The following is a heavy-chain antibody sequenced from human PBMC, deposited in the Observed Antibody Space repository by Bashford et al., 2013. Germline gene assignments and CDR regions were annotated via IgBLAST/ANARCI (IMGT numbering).Heavy chain of an antibody. CDR3: ATRSWFDP. CDR2: INHSWST. Sequence: SETLSLSCAVYVGPSXVLLGTGSASPHGKGLEWIGEINHSWSTNYNPSLKSRVTISVDTSKNQFSLKLRSVTAADTAVYYCATRSWFDPWGQGTLVTVSS. J-gene: IGHJ5*02. CDR1: VGPSXVLL. V-gene: IGHV4-34*01.